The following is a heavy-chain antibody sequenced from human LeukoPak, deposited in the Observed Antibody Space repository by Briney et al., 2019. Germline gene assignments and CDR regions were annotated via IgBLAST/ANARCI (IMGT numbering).Heavy chain of an antibody. CDR2: IIPIFGTA. CDR3: ARGKKKTYYYDSSGSTYDALDI. D-gene: IGHD3-22*01. V-gene: IGHV1-69*05. Sequence: GASVKVSCKASGGTFSSYAISWVRQAPGQRLEWMGRIIPIFGTANYAQKFQGRVTITTDESTSTAYMELSSLRSEDTAVYYCARGKKKTYYYDSSGSTYDALDIWGQGTMVTVSS. CDR1: GGTFSSYA. J-gene: IGHJ3*02.